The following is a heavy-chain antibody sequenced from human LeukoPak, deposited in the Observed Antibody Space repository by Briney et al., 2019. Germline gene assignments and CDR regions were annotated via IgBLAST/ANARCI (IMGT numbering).Heavy chain of an antibody. J-gene: IGHJ6*03. CDR1: GYTFTSYG. CDR3: ARRRGTGPIHYYYYYMDV. V-gene: IGHV1-18*01. Sequence: GASVKVSCKASGYTFTSYGISWVRQAPGQGLEWMGWISAYNGNTNYAQKLQGRVTMTTDTSTSTAYMELRSLRSDDTAVYYCARRRGTGPIHYYYYYMDVWGKGTTVTVSS. D-gene: IGHD7-27*01. CDR2: ISAYNGNT.